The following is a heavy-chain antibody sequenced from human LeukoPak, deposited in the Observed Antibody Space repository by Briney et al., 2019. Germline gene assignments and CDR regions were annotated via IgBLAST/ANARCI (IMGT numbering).Heavy chain of an antibody. Sequence: GGSLRLSCAASGFTFSIYAMSWVRQAPGKGLQWVSSITSRGESTWYVDSVKGRFTITRDNSENTPYLQMHSLRAEDTAVYYCARDRPNYYGSDGHYYRRGGDYWGRGTLVSVSS. D-gene: IGHD3-22*01. J-gene: IGHJ4*02. CDR1: GFTFSIYA. CDR3: ARDRPNYYGSDGHYYRRGGDY. V-gene: IGHV3-23*01. CDR2: ITSRGEST.